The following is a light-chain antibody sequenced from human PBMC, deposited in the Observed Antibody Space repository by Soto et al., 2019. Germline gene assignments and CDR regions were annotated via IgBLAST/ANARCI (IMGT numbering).Light chain of an antibody. CDR2: EVS. V-gene: IGLV2-14*01. CDR3: SSYTSSSTRV. J-gene: IGLJ3*02. Sequence: QSALTQPASVSGSPGQSITISCTGTSSDVGGYNYVSWYQQHPGKAPKLMIYEVSNRPSGVSNRFSGSKSGNTASMPISGLQAEDVADYYCSSYTSSSTRVFGGGTKHTVL. CDR1: SSDVGGYNY.